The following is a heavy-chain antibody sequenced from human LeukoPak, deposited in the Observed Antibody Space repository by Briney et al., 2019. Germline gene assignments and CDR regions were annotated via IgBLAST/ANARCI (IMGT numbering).Heavy chain of an antibody. J-gene: IGHJ4*02. CDR3: ARVPYCSSTSCYNY. CDR1: VYTFTSYG. Sequence: GASVNVSCKACVYTFTSYGIIWVRQAPGQGREWVGWISVYNGNTNYAQKLQGRVTMTTDTSTSTAYMELRSLRSDDTAVYYCARVPYCSSTSCYNYWGQGTLVTVSS. CDR2: ISVYNGNT. V-gene: IGHV1-18*01. D-gene: IGHD2-2*02.